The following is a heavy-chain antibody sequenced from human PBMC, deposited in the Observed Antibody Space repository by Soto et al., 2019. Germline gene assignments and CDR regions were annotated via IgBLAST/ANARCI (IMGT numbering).Heavy chain of an antibody. CDR2: INHSGST. V-gene: IGHV4-34*01. J-gene: IGHJ4*02. CDR3: ARTAEMATIFVGDFDY. D-gene: IGHD5-12*01. CDR1: GGSFSGYY. Sequence: SETLSLTCAVYGGSFSGYYWSWIRQPPGKGLEWIGEINHSGSTNYNPSLKSRVTISVDTSKNQFSLKLSSVTAADTAVYYCARTAEMATIFVGDFDYWGQGTLVTVSS.